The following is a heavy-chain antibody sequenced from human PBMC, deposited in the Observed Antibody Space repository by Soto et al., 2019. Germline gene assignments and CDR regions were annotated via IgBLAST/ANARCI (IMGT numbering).Heavy chain of an antibody. CDR3: ARGGYKLLDYYYYGMDV. J-gene: IGHJ6*02. Sequence: ASVKVSCKASGYTFTGYYMHWVRQAPGQGLEWMGWIDPNSGGTNYAQKFQGWVTMTRDTSISTAYMELSRLRSDDTAVYYCARGGYKLLDYYYYGMDVWGQGTTVTVSS. V-gene: IGHV1-2*04. CDR2: IDPNSGGT. CDR1: GYTFTGYY. D-gene: IGHD2-2*01.